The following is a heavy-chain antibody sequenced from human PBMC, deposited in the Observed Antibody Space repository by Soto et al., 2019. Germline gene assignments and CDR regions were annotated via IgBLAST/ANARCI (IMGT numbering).Heavy chain of an antibody. V-gene: IGHV3-74*01. J-gene: IGHJ3*02. Sequence: EVQLVESGGGLVQPGGSLRLSCAASGFTFSTYWMDWVRQAPGEGLVWVSRINSAGSSTVYADSVKGRFTISRDNAENTLYLQSNNLRAEDTAVYYGARDDDRAGEARDMWGQGIMVTVSS. CDR1: GFTFSTYW. D-gene: IGHD3-16*01. CDR3: ARDDDRAGEARDM. CDR2: INSAGSST.